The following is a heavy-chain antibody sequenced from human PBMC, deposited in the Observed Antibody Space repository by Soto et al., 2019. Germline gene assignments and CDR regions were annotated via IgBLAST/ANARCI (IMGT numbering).Heavy chain of an antibody. Sequence: PSETLSLTCTVSGGSLASSDYFWGWIRQTPGRGLEWSGSIYYTGDSMYNPSLQSRLTMSVDPSKNKFFLNLTSVTAADPAVYYCARRGYSSTFVAWFDPWGQGTPVTVPQ. J-gene: IGHJ5*02. D-gene: IGHD4-4*01. V-gene: IGHV4-39*01. CDR1: GGSLASSDYF. CDR2: IYYTGDS. CDR3: ARRGYSSTFVAWFDP.